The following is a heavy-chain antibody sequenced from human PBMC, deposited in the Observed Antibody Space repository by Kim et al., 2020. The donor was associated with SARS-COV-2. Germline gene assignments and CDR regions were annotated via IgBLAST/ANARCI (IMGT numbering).Heavy chain of an antibody. Sequence: GGSLRLSCTASGFTFRNYAMNWVRQAPGKGLEWVSEISKDGGTTYYADSVKGRFTISRDNSKNTLYLQMNSLSAEDTALYFCAKGGWFDDWGQGTLVTVSS. CDR2: ISKDGGTT. D-gene: IGHD6-19*01. V-gene: IGHV3-23*01. CDR1: GFTFRNYA. J-gene: IGHJ4*02. CDR3: AKGGWFDD.